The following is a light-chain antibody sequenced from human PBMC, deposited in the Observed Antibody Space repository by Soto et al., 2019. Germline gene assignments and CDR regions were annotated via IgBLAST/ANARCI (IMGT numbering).Light chain of an antibody. CDR1: SSDVGGYDH. J-gene: IGLJ2*01. CDR3: SSYTSKAPLL. Sequence: QSALTQPASVSGSPGQSITISCTGTSSDVGGYDHVSWYQQHPGKAPKLIIYDVTVRPSGISPRFSGSKSDNTASLAVSGLAPEDEADYYCSSYTSKAPLLFGGGTKLTVL. CDR2: DVT. V-gene: IGLV2-14*03.